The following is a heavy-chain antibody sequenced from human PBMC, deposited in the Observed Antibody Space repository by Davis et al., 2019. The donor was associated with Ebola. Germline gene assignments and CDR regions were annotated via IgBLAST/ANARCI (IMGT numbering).Heavy chain of an antibody. V-gene: IGHV1-69*13. D-gene: IGHD3-10*01. CDR3: ARDAGGKVLLWFGVNDY. Sequence: SVKVSCKASGGTFSSYTINWVRQAPGQGLEWMGGIIPIFSTANYAQKFQGRVTITADESTSTTYMELRSLRSDDTAVYYCARDAGGKVLLWFGVNDYWGQGTLVTVSS. CDR2: IIPIFSTA. CDR1: GGTFSSYT. J-gene: IGHJ4*02.